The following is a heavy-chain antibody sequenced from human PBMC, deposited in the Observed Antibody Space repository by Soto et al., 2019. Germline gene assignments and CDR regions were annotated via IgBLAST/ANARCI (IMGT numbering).Heavy chain of an antibody. V-gene: IGHV1-2*04. CDR1: GYTFTGYY. CDR2: INPNSGGT. D-gene: IGHD6-13*01. J-gene: IGHJ3*02. Sequence: ASVKVSCKASGYTFTGYYMHWVRQAPGQGLEWMGWINPNSGGTNYAQKFQGWVTMTRDTSISTAYMELSRLRSDDTAVYYCARVLAAAGPYDAFDIWGQGTMVTVSS. CDR3: ARVLAAAGPYDAFDI.